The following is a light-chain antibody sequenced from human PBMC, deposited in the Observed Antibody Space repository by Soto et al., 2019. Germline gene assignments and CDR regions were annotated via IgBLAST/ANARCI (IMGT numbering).Light chain of an antibody. CDR2: DAS. CDR1: HIVSNN. J-gene: IGKJ4*01. Sequence: EIVLTQSPATLSVSPGERATLSCRASHIVSNNLAWYQQKPGQAPRLLIYDASTRATGIPARFSGSGSGTEFPLTISSLQSEDFAVYYCQQYTNWPLTVGGGTKVEIK. CDR3: QQYTNWPLT. V-gene: IGKV3-15*01.